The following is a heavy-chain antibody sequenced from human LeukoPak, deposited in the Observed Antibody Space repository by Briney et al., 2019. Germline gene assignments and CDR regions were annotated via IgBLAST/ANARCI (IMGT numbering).Heavy chain of an antibody. CDR1: GFXFSSYG. CDR3: AKEDFGDYGSGSYYGSNY. J-gene: IGHJ4*02. CDR2: LSGRGDTT. D-gene: IGHD3-10*01. Sequence: PGGSLRLSCGASGFXFSSYGISWVRQAPGKGPEWISSLSGRGDTTYYADSVKGRFTISRDNFKNILYLKMSSLRAEDTAVYFCAKEDFGDYGSGSYYGSNYWGQGTLVTVSS. V-gene: IGHV3-23*01.